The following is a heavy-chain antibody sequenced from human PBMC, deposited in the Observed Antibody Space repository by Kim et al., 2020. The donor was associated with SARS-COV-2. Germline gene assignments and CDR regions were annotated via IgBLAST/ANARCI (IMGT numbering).Heavy chain of an antibody. J-gene: IGHJ4*02. D-gene: IGHD1-26*01. CDR3: AGGGGRYPLGGPFDY. V-gene: IGHV3-23*01. CDR1: GFTFSSYA. Sequence: GGSLRLSCAASGFTFSSYAMSWVRQAPGKGLEWVSAISGSGGSTYYADTVKGRFNTSRDNSKNTLYLQMNSRRAEDTAVYYCAGGGGRYPLGGPFDYCGEGA. CDR2: ISGSGGST.